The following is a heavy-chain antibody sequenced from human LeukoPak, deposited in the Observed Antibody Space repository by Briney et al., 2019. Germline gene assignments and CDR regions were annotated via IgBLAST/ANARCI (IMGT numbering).Heavy chain of an antibody. CDR2: IWNGGSNK. Sequence: PGGSLRLSCVASGFTFSTYGMHWVRQAPGKGLEWVAVIWNGGSNKYYGDSVRGRFTISRDNSKNTLYLQMDSLRDEDTAVYYCAKEGTSDCPIGVCHVDYWGQGTLVTVSS. J-gene: IGHJ4*02. CDR3: AKEGTSDCPIGVCHVDY. CDR1: GFTFSTYG. V-gene: IGHV3-30*02. D-gene: IGHD2-8*01.